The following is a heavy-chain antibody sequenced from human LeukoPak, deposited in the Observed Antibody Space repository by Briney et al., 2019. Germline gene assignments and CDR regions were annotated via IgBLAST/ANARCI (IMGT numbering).Heavy chain of an antibody. CDR3: AKDHITIFGVGPFDY. CDR2: ITSNGGGT. Sequence: GGSLRLSCAASGFTFSSYAMSWVRQAPGKGLEWVSGITSNGGGTYYADSVKGRFTISRDNSKNTLFLQMNSLRAEDTAVYYCAKDHITIFGVGPFDYWGQGTLVTVSS. D-gene: IGHD3-3*01. J-gene: IGHJ4*02. V-gene: IGHV3-23*01. CDR1: GFTFSSYA.